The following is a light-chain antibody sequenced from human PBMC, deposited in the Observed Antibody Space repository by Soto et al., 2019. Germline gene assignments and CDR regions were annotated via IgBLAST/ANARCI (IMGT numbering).Light chain of an antibody. CDR1: QSVSSY. CDR2: DAS. Sequence: EIVLTQSPATLSLSPGERATLSCRASQSVSSYLAWYQQKPGQAPRLLIYDASNRATGIPARFSGSGSGTDFPLTIGSLEPEDFAVYYCQQRSNWPGTFGQGTKVEIK. V-gene: IGKV3-11*01. CDR3: QQRSNWPGT. J-gene: IGKJ1*01.